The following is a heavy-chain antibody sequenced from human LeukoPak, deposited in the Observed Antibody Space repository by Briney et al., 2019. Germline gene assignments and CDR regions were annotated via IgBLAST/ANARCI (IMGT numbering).Heavy chain of an antibody. D-gene: IGHD3-10*01. V-gene: IGHV3-23*01. Sequence: GGSLRLSCAASGFTFSSYAMSWIRQAPGKGLEWVSAISGSGGSTYYADSVKGRFTISRDNSKNTLYLQMNSLRAEDTAVYYCARVTYGSGTYGAFDYWGQGTLVTVSS. CDR1: GFTFSSYA. CDR3: ARVTYGSGTYGAFDY. CDR2: ISGSGGST. J-gene: IGHJ4*02.